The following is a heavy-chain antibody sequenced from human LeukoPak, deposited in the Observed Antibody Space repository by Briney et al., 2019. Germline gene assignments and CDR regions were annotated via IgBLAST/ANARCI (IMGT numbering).Heavy chain of an antibody. Sequence: PGGSLRLSCAASGLTVSTSYMNWVRQAPGKGLEWVSVISASASSTYYGNSVKGRFTISRDNSMNTLYLQMNSLRAEDTAVYYRAKSVAYYDSSGPFGYWGQGTLVTVSS. V-gene: IGHV3-23*01. CDR3: AKSVAYYDSSGPFGY. CDR2: ISASASST. CDR1: GLTVSTSY. J-gene: IGHJ4*02. D-gene: IGHD3-22*01.